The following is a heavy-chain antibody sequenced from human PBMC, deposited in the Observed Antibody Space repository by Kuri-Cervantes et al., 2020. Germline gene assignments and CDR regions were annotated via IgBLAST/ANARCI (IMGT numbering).Heavy chain of an antibody. J-gene: IGHJ4*02. V-gene: IGHV1-46*01. Sequence: ASVKVSCKASGYTFTSYYMHWVRQAPGQGLEWMGVVNPSGGSTSYAQKFQGRVTMTRDTSTSTVYMELSSLRSEDTAVYYCARHIVATTHFDYWGQGTLVTVSS. CDR3: ARHIVATTHFDY. CDR1: GYTFTSYY. CDR2: VNPSGGST. D-gene: IGHD5-12*01.